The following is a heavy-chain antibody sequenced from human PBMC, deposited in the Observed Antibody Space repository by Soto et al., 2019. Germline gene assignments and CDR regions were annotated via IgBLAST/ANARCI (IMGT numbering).Heavy chain of an antibody. D-gene: IGHD2-2*01. J-gene: IGHJ6*03. Sequence: ASVKVSCKASGYTFTSYGISWVRQAPGQGLEWMGWINAYNGNTNYSQKLQGRVTITTDTSARTAYMELSSLRSEDTAAYYCARGHLAVVPVASWFYYMDVWGKGTTVTVSS. CDR1: GYTFTSYG. CDR3: ARGHLAVVPVASWFYYMDV. V-gene: IGHV1-18*01. CDR2: INAYNGNT.